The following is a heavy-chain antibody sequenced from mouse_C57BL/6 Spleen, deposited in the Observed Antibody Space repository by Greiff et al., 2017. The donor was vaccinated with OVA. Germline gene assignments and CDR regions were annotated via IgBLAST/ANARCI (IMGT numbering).Heavy chain of an antibody. CDR2: IYPGSGST. CDR1: GYTFTSYW. V-gene: IGHV1-55*01. J-gene: IGHJ2*01. Sequence: QVQLQQPGAELVKPGASVKMSCKASGYTFTSYWITWVKQRPGQGLEWIGDIYPGSGSTNYNEKFKSKATLTVDTSSSTAYMQLSSLTSEDSAVYYCARGGEFITTVVAVDDWGQGTTLTVSS. CDR3: ARGGEFITTVVAVDD. D-gene: IGHD1-1*01.